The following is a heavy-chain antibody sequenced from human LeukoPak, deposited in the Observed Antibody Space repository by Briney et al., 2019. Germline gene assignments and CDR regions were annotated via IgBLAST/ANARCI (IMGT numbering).Heavy chain of an antibody. CDR1: GFTFSSYA. Sequence: GGSLRLSCAASGFTFSSYAMNWVRQAPGRGLEWVSGFSGSGGTTYYADSVKGRFTISRDNSKNTLHLQMNSLRAEDTAVYYCANGNRCTSPNCLGYYYFYMEVWGKGTTVTVSS. V-gene: IGHV3-23*01. J-gene: IGHJ6*03. D-gene: IGHD2-8*01. CDR2: FSGSGGTT. CDR3: ANGNRCTSPNCLGYYYFYMEV.